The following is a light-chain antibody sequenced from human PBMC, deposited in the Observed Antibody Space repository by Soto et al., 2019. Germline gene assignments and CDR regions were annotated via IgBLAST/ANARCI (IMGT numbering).Light chain of an antibody. CDR1: QSISSNS. CDR3: QQCGSSST. J-gene: IGKJ5*01. V-gene: IGKV3-20*01. Sequence: EIVLTQSPGTLSLSPGERDPLSCRASQSISSNSLAWYQQEPGQAPRLLIYDTSTRVAGIPARFTGSGSGTDFTLTISRLEPEDFAVYYCQQCGSSSTFGQGTRLEI. CDR2: DTS.